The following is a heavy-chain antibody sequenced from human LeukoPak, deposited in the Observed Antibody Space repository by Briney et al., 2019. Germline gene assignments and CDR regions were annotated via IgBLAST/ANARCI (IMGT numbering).Heavy chain of an antibody. CDR3: ARSVAAARLGYYYYYYMDV. Sequence: ASVKVSCKASGYTFTNYGISWVRQAPGQGLEWMGWISAYNGNTNYAQKLQGRVTMTTDTSTSTAYMELRSLRSDDTAVYYCARSVAAARLGYYYYYYMDVWGKGTTVTVSS. D-gene: IGHD6-13*01. V-gene: IGHV1-18*01. J-gene: IGHJ6*03. CDR1: GYTFTNYG. CDR2: ISAYNGNT.